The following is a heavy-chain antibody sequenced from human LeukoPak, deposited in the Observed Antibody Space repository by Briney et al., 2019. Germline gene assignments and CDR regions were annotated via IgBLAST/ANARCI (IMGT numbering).Heavy chain of an antibody. J-gene: IGHJ4*02. V-gene: IGHV3-49*04. CDR1: GFTFGDYA. D-gene: IGHD5-18*01. CDR2: IRSKAYGGTT. Sequence: GGSLRLSCTASGFTFGDYAMSWVRQAPGKGPEWVGFIRSKAYGGTTEYAASVKGRFTISRDDSKSIAYLQMNSLKTEDTAVYYCTRLWVDTAMSGIDYWGQGTLVTVSS. CDR3: TRLWVDTAMSGIDY.